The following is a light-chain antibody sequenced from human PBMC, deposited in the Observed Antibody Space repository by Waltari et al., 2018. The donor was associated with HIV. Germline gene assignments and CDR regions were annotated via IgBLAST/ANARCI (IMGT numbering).Light chain of an antibody. V-gene: IGLV1-47*01. CDR1: RSNIRSNY. Sequence: QSVLTQPPSASGTPGQRVTISCSGSRSNIRSNYVYWYQQLPGTAPKLLLYRNDDRPSGVPDRFSGSKSGTSASLAISGLRSEDEADYYCAAWDDSLSGPVFGGGTKLTVL. CDR3: AAWDDSLSGPV. J-gene: IGLJ3*02. CDR2: RND.